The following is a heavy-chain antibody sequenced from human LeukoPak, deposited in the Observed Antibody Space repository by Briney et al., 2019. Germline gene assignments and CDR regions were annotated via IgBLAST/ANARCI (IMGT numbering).Heavy chain of an antibody. Sequence: GASVKVSCKASGYTFTSYYMHWVRQAPGQGLEWMGIINPSGGSTSYAQKFQGRVTMTGDTSTSTVYMELSSLRSEDTAVYYCAVVGQWLAIDYWGQGTLVTVSS. J-gene: IGHJ4*02. V-gene: IGHV1-46*01. D-gene: IGHD6-19*01. CDR1: GYTFTSYY. CDR3: AVVGQWLAIDY. CDR2: INPSGGST.